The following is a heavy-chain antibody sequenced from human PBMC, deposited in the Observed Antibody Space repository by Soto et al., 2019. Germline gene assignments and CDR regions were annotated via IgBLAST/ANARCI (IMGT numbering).Heavy chain of an antibody. Sequence: SETQRRTYTVSGGTINTFYWSWVRQPAGKGLEWIGRIFSSGSTSFNPSLESRVAMSVDTSKNHFSLNLSSVTAADMAVYYCAREGSYSAYNFAHGIQLWSFDFWGQGALVTVSS. V-gene: IGHV4-4*07. J-gene: IGHJ4*02. CDR1: GGTINTFY. CDR3: AREGSYSAYNFAHGIQLWSFDF. CDR2: IFSSGST. D-gene: IGHD5-12*01.